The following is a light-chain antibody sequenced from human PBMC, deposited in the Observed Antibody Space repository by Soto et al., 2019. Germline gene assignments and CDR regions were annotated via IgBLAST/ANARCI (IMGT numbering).Light chain of an antibody. CDR1: SSNIGAGYD. CDR3: QFYDSSLSVV. V-gene: IGLV1-40*01. Sequence: QSVLTQPPSVSGAPGQRVTISCTGSSSNIGAGYDVHWYQQLPGTAPKLLIYGNSNRPSGVPDRFSGSKSGTSASLAITGLQAEDEADYYCQFYDSSLSVVFGGGNKVNVL. CDR2: GNS. J-gene: IGLJ2*01.